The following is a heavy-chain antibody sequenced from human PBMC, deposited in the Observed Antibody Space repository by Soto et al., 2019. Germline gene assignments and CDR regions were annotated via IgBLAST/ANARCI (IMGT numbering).Heavy chain of an antibody. D-gene: IGHD4-17*01. Sequence: VGSLRLSCAASGFTFSSYSMNWVRQAPGKGLEWVSYISSSSSTIYYADSVKGRFTISRDNAKNSLYLQMNSLRAADTAVYYCALSGDYHYWYFDLWGRGTLVTVSS. CDR2: ISSSSSTI. V-gene: IGHV3-48*01. CDR1: GFTFSSYS. J-gene: IGHJ2*01. CDR3: ALSGDYHYWYFDL.